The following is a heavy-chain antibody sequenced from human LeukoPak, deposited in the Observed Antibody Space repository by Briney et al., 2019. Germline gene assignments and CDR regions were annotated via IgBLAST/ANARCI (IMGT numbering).Heavy chain of an antibody. D-gene: IGHD3-9*01. CDR1: GYTFTIYA. V-gene: IGHV7-4-1*02. CDR2: INTNTGNP. J-gene: IGHJ4*02. CDR3: ARESAIREGTVHDY. Sequence: ASLTVSSKASGYTFTIYAMNWVPQAPGQGLEWMGWINTNTGNPTYAQGFPGRFVFSLDTSVSTAYLQISSLKAEDTAVYYCARESAIREGTVHDYWGQGTLVTVSS.